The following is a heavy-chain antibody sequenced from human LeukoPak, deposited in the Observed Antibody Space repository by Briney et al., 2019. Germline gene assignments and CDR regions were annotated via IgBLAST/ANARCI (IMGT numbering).Heavy chain of an antibody. D-gene: IGHD5-24*01. Sequence: PGGSLRLSCAASGFTVSSTYMSWVRQAPGKGLGWVSIIYGGGSTYYADSVKGRFTISRDNSKNTLYLQMNSLRAEDTAVYYCARDGYNWALDYWGQGTLVTVSS. J-gene: IGHJ4*02. V-gene: IGHV3-53*01. CDR3: ARDGYNWALDY. CDR2: IYGGGST. CDR1: GFTVSSTY.